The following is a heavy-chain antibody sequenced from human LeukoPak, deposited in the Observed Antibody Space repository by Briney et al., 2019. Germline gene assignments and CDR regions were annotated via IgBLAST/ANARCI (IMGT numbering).Heavy chain of an antibody. CDR3: AAATGATAGSYAFDI. V-gene: IGHV1-58*01. CDR1: GFTFTSSA. Sequence: ASVKVSCKASGFTFTSSAVQWVRQARGQRLEWIGWIVVGSGNTNYAQKFQERVTITRDMSTSTAYMELSGLRSEDTAVYYCAAATGATAGSYAFDIWGQGTMVTASS. J-gene: IGHJ3*02. CDR2: IVVGSGNT. D-gene: IGHD1-26*01.